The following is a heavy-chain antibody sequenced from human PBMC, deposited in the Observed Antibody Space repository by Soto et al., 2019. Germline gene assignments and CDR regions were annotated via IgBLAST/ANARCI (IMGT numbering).Heavy chain of an antibody. Sequence: SETLSLTCAVYGGSFSGYYWSWIRQPPGKGLEWIGEINHSGSTNYNPSLKSRVTISVDTSKNQFSLKLSSVTAADTAVYYCARSRFGWFDPWGQGTLVTVSS. CDR2: INHSGST. CDR3: ARSRFGWFDP. J-gene: IGHJ5*02. V-gene: IGHV4-34*01. CDR1: GGSFSGYY. D-gene: IGHD3-10*01.